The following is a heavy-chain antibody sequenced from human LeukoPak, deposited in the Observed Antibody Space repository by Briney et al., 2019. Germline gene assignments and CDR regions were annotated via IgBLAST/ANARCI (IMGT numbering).Heavy chain of an antibody. Sequence: SVKVSCKVSLYTLTQLSMHWVRQPAGRGLEWMGGFDPEDGETIYAQKFQGRVTMTEDTSTDTAYMELSSLRSEDTAVYYCATELRLFGVVMNGMDVWGQGTTVTVSS. CDR1: LYTLTQLS. D-gene: IGHD3-3*01. J-gene: IGHJ6*02. CDR3: ATELRLFGVVMNGMDV. CDR2: FDPEDGET. V-gene: IGHV1-24*01.